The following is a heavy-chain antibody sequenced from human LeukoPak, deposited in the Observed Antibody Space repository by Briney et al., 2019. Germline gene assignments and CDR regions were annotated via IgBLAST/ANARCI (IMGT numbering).Heavy chain of an antibody. Sequence: PGGSLRLSCAASGFTFSSYSMNWVRQAPGKGLEWVSSISSSSSYIYYADSVKGRFTISRDNAKNSLYLQMNSLRAEDTAVYYCAKEGLALRYCSSTSCYADWYFDLWGRGTLVTVSS. CDR2: ISSSSSYI. D-gene: IGHD2-2*01. CDR3: AKEGLALRYCSSTSCYADWYFDL. CDR1: GFTFSSYS. V-gene: IGHV3-21*04. J-gene: IGHJ2*01.